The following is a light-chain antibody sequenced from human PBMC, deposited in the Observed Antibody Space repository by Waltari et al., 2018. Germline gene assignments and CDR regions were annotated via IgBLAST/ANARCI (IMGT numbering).Light chain of an antibody. CDR1: QGISCY. V-gene: IGKV1-27*01. CDR2: AAS. Sequence: DIQMTQSPSSLSASVGDRVTLPCRASQGISCYLAWYQQKPGKVPKLLLYAASTLQSGVQSRFSGSGSGTDFTLTISSLQPEDVATYYCQKYASAPRTFGQGTKGESK. CDR3: QKYASAPRT. J-gene: IGKJ1*01.